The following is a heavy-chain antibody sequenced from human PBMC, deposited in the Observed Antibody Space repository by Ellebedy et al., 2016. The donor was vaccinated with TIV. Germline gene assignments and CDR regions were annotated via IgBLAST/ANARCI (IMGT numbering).Heavy chain of an antibody. CDR3: AREEGEPYSYGMDV. CDR2: MSYDGNKK. D-gene: IGHD3-16*01. Sequence: GESLKISCAASGFTFSSHAMHWVRQAPGKGLEWLAVMSYDGNKKYYADSVKGRFTISRDNSKNTLYLQMSGLRAEDTAVYYCAREEGEPYSYGMDVWGQGTTVTVSS. V-gene: IGHV3-30*07. CDR1: GFTFSSHA. J-gene: IGHJ6*02.